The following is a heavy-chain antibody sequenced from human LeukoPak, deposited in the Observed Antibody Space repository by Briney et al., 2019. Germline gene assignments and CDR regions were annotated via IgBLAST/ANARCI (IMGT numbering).Heavy chain of an antibody. V-gene: IGHV4-39*02. CDR2: IYYSGST. J-gene: IGHJ4*02. CDR3: ARGLYDSSGYYFDY. CDR1: GGSISGSSYY. Sequence: PSETLSLTCTVSGGSISGSSYYWGWIRQPPGKGLEWLGSIYYSGSTYYNPSLKSRVTISVDTSKNQFSLKLNSVTATDTAVYYCARGLYDSSGYYFDYWGQGTLVTVSS. D-gene: IGHD3-22*01.